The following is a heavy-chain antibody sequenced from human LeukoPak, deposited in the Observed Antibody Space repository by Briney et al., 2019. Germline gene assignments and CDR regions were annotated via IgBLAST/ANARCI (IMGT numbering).Heavy chain of an antibody. D-gene: IGHD3-10*01. V-gene: IGHV3-21*01. CDR1: GFTFSSYS. J-gene: IGHJ6*02. CDR2: ISSSSSYI. CDR3: ARDVLLWFGELSRGMDV. Sequence: PGGSLRLSCAASGFTFSSYSMNWVRQAPGKGLEWVSSISSSSSYIYYADSVKGRFTISRDNAKNSLYLQMNSLRAEDTAVYYCARDVLLWFGELSRGMDVWGQGTTVTVSS.